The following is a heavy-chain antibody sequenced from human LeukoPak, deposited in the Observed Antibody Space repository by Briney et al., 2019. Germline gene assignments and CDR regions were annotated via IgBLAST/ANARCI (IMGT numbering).Heavy chain of an antibody. Sequence: ASVKVSCKASGYTFTSYAIHWVRQAPGQRLEWMGWINADNANTKYSQKFQGGVTITRDTSASTAYMELSSLTSEDTAVYYCARDYGLRRTFNWFDPWGQGTLVTVSS. CDR3: ARDYGLRRTFNWFDP. V-gene: IGHV1-3*01. J-gene: IGHJ5*02. CDR2: INADNANT. D-gene: IGHD3-16*01. CDR1: GYTFTSYA.